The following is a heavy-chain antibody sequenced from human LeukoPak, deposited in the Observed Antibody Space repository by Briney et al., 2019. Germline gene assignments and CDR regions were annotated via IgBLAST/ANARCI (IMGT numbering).Heavy chain of an antibody. V-gene: IGHV4-61*02. CDR2: IYTSGST. CDR1: GGSISSGSYY. Sequence: SETLSLTCTVSGGSISSGSYYWSWIRQPAGKGLEWIGRIYTSGSTNYNPSLKSRVTISVDTSKNQFSLKLSSVTAADTAVYYCARDPVITIFGVPTSPPSWGQGTLVTVSS. J-gene: IGHJ5*02. D-gene: IGHD3-3*01. CDR3: ARDPVITIFGVPTSPPS.